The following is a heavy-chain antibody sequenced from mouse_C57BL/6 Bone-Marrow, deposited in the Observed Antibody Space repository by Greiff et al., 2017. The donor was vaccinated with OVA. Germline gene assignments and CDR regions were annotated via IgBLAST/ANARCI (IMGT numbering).Heavy chain of an antibody. J-gene: IGHJ3*01. CDR3: ARDQYCGSSYVPWFAY. V-gene: IGHV3-6*01. CDR1: GYSITSGYY. D-gene: IGHD1-1*01. Sequence: EVKLQESGPGLVKPSQSLSLTCSVTGYSITSGYYWNWIRQFPGNKLEWMGYISYDGSNNYNPSLKNRISLTRDTSKNQFFLKLNSVTTEDTATYYCARDQYCGSSYVPWFAYWGQGTLVTVSA. CDR2: ISYDGSN.